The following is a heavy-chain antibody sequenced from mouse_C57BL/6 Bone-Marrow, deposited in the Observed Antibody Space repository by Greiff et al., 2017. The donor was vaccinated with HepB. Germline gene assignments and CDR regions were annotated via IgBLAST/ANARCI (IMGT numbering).Heavy chain of an antibody. Sequence: QVQLQQSGAELARPGASVKLSCKASGYTFTSYGISWVKQRTGQGLEWIGEIYPRSGNTYYNEKFKGEATLTADKSSSTAYMELRSLTSEDSAVYFCARWDYYGSPYAMDYWGQGTSVTVSS. V-gene: IGHV1-81*01. D-gene: IGHD1-1*01. CDR3: ARWDYYGSPYAMDY. J-gene: IGHJ4*01. CDR2: IYPRSGNT. CDR1: GYTFTSYG.